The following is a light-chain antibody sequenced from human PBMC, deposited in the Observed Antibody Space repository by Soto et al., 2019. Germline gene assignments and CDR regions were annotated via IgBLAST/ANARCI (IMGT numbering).Light chain of an antibody. V-gene: IGKV1-27*01. CDR1: QGISNY. CDR2: AAS. CDR3: PKYKSEPIT. J-gene: IGKJ4*01. Sequence: DIQMTQSPSSLSASVGDRVTITCRASQGISNYLAWYQQKPGKVPKLLIYAASTSQSGVPSRLRGSGSGTDFTLTISSLKTEEVATYYCPKYKSEPITFGGGTKVEIK.